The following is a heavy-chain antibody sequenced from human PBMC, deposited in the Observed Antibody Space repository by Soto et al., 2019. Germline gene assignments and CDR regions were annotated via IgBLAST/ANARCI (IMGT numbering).Heavy chain of an antibody. J-gene: IGHJ6*04. D-gene: IGHD2-15*01. CDR3: ARPPIKYCIFFIFIPHYPYSMDV. Sequence: SETLSLTCGVSGGSLSDYYWSWIRQPPGKGLEWIGEINHSGSTNLNPSLKSRATISVDMSKNQFSLTLSSVTAADTALYYCARPPIKYCIFFIFIPHYPYSMDVSGTGTSLSLSS. CDR2: INHSGST. V-gene: IGHV4-34*04. CDR1: GGSLSDYY.